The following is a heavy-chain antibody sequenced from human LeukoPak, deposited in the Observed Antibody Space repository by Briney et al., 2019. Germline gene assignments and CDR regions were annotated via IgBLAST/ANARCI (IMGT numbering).Heavy chain of an antibody. V-gene: IGHV4-4*02. J-gene: IGHJ5*02. Sequence: SETLSLTCAVSGGSISSSNWWSWVRQPPGKGLEWIGEIYHSGSTNYNPSLKSRVTISVDKSKNQFSLKLSSVTAADTAVYYCARGTMVRGTPFDPWGQGTLVTVSS. CDR1: GGSISSSNW. CDR3: ARGTMVRGTPFDP. D-gene: IGHD3-10*01. CDR2: IYHSGST.